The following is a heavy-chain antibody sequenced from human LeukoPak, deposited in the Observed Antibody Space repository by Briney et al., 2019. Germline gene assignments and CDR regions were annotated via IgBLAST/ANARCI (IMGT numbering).Heavy chain of an antibody. D-gene: IGHD3-22*01. CDR1: GFTFSSYA. V-gene: IGHV3-23*01. CDR3: ARDLSVPDYYDSSGYYYGYFDY. J-gene: IGHJ4*02. CDR2: ISGSGGST. Sequence: GGSLRLSCAASGFTFSSYAMSWVRQAPGKGLEWVSAISGSGGSTYYADSVKGRFTISRDNSKNTLYLQMNSLRAEDTAVYYCARDLSVPDYYDSSGYYYGYFDYWGQGTLVTVSS.